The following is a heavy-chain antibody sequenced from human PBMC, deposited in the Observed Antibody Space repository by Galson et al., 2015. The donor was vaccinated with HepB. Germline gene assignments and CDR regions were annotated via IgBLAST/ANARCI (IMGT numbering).Heavy chain of an antibody. D-gene: IGHD2-15*01. Sequence: SLRLSCAASGFTFSDYYMEWVRQAPGEGRELVGRVRHKARRYTTDYVTSVEGRFTLSRDDSQNPLYLQMDSLKTEDPAVHYCSRTPPGIDLDYWGQGTLVTVSS. CDR2: VRHKARRYTT. CDR1: GFTFSDYY. V-gene: IGHV3-72*01. CDR3: SRTPPGIDLDY. J-gene: IGHJ4*02.